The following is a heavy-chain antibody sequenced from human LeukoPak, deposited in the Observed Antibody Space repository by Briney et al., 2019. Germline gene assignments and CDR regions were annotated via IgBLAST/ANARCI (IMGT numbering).Heavy chain of an antibody. V-gene: IGHV3-74*01. CDR2: INSDGSST. CDR1: GFTFSSYW. D-gene: IGHD5-12*01. CDR3: ARRDSGYDNRAFDI. Sequence: GGSLRLSRAASGFTFSSYWMHWVRQAPGKGLVWVSRINSDGSSTNYADSVKGRFTISRDNAKNTLYLQVNSLRAEDTAVYYCARRDSGYDNRAFDIWGQGTVVTVSS. J-gene: IGHJ3*02.